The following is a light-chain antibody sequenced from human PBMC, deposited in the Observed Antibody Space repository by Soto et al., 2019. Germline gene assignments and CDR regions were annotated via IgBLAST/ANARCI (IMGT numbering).Light chain of an antibody. V-gene: IGKV3-11*01. CDR3: QQRSNWPPIT. Sequence: GLKLSPATLSLKPGERATLSCRASQSISSYLAWCQQKPGQAPRLLIYGASSRATGIPDRFSGSGSGTDFTLTISSLEPEDFAVYYCQQRSNWPPITFGQGTRLEIK. CDR1: QSISSY. J-gene: IGKJ5*01. CDR2: GAS.